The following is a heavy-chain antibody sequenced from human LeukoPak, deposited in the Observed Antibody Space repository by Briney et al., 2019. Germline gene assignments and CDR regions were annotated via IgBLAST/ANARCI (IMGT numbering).Heavy chain of an antibody. V-gene: IGHV4-34*01. Sequence: SETLSLTCAVYGGSFSGYYWSWLRQPPGKGREWIGEINNSGSTNYNPSLTSRVTISVDTSKTQFSLKLTSLTAADTAVYYCARGLRIRGYSYDINWFDHWGQGTLVTVSS. CDR3: ARGLRIRGYSYDINWFDH. D-gene: IGHD5-18*01. CDR2: INNSGST. CDR1: GGSFSGYY. J-gene: IGHJ5*02.